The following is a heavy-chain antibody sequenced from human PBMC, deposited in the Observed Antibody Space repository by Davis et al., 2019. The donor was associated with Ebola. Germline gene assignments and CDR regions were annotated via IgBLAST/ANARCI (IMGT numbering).Heavy chain of an antibody. CDR3: ARQESLYGSSDY. D-gene: IGHD3-22*01. Sequence: GESLKISCKGSGYSFTSYWIAWVRQTPGKGLEWMGVMYAGDSDTRYSPSFEGQFTISVDRSITTAYLHWNSLKASDTGIYYCARQESLYGSSDYWGQGTLVTVSS. V-gene: IGHV5-51*01. J-gene: IGHJ4*02. CDR1: GYSFTSYW. CDR2: MYAGDSDT.